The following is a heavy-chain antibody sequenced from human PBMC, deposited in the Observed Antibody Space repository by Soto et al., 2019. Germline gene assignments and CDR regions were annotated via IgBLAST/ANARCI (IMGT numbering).Heavy chain of an antibody. CDR1: GYTFTSYG. J-gene: IGHJ4*02. V-gene: IGHV1-18*01. CDR3: ARLNRGFWSGYYVNYFDY. CDR2: ISAYNGNT. Sequence: ASVKVSCKASGYTFTSYGISWVRQAPGQGLEWMGWISAYNGNTNYAQKLQGRVTMTTDTSTSTAYMELRSLRSDDTAVYYCARLNRGFWSGYYVNYFDYWGQGTLVTV. D-gene: IGHD3-3*01.